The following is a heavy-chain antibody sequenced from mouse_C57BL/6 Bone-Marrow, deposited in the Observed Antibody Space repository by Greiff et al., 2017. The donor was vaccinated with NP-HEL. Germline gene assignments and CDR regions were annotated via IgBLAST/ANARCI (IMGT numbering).Heavy chain of an antibody. D-gene: IGHD2-10*01. Sequence: EVMLVESGGGLVKPGGSLKLSCAASGFTFSSYAMSWVRQTPEKRLEWVATISDGGSYTYYPDNVKGRFTISRDNAKNNLYLQMSHLKSEDTAMYYCARDSFYGNGSDYWGQGTTLTVSS. CDR3: ARDSFYGNGSDY. CDR1: GFTFSSYA. CDR2: ISDGGSYT. V-gene: IGHV5-4*01. J-gene: IGHJ2*01.